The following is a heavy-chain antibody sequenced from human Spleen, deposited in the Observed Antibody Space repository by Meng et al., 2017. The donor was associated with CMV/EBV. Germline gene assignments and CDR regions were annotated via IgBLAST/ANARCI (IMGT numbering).Heavy chain of an antibody. CDR1: GGASSSGGDY. V-gene: IGHV4-31*02. CDR3: ARGPMTTYSSGSFDP. CDR2: IYYSGST. D-gene: IGHD6-19*01. J-gene: IGHJ5*02. Sequence: GGASSSGGDYWSWIRQHPGKGLEWIGYIYYSGSTYYNPALKSRVTISVDTSKNQFSLKLSSVTAADTAVYYCARGPMTTYSSGSFDPWGQGTLVTVSS.